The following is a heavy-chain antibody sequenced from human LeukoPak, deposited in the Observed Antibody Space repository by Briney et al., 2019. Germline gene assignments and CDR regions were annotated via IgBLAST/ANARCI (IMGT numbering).Heavy chain of an antibody. Sequence: GYIYYSGSTNYNPSLKSRVTISVDTSKNQFSLKLSSVTAADTAVYYCARGPFDFNWFDPWGQGTLVTVSS. J-gene: IGHJ5*02. D-gene: IGHD3-3*01. CDR3: ARGPFDFNWFDP. V-gene: IGHV4-59*09. CDR2: IYYSGST.